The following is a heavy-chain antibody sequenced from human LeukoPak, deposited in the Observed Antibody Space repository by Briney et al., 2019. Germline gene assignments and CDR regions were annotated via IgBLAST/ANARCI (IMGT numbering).Heavy chain of an antibody. Sequence: PGGSLRPSCAASGFTFSNFAMHWVRQAPGKGLEYVSAISSNGGSTYYANSVKGRFTISRDNSKNTLYLQMGSLRAEDMAVYYCARGGVVPATTGDYWGQGTLVTVSS. D-gene: IGHD2-2*01. CDR1: GFTFSNFA. V-gene: IGHV3-64*01. CDR2: ISSNGGST. CDR3: ARGGVVPATTGDY. J-gene: IGHJ4*02.